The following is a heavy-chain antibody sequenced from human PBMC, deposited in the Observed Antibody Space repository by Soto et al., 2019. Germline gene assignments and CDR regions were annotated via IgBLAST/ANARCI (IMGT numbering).Heavy chain of an antibody. CDR1: GGSVSSGSYY. CDR2: IYYSGST. CDR3: ARGGRYDAFDI. J-gene: IGHJ3*02. D-gene: IGHD1-1*01. Sequence: ASETLSLTCTVSGGSVSSGSYYWSWIRQPPGKGLEWIGYIYYSGSTNYNPSLKSRVTISVDTSKNQFSLKLSSVTAADTAVYYCARGGRYDAFDIWGQGTMVTVSS. V-gene: IGHV4-61*01.